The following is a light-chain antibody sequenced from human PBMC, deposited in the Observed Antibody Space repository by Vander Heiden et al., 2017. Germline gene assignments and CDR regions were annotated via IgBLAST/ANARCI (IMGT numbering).Light chain of an antibody. CDR2: GVT. J-gene: IGLJ2*01. Sequence: QSALTQPPSASGSPGLSVTISCTGTSSDFADYDYVSWYQQHPGKAPKLMIYGVTKRPSGVPDRFSGSKSGNTASLTVSGLQAEDEADYYCSSYADTNNLVFGGGTKLTVL. V-gene: IGLV2-8*01. CDR1: SSDFADYDY. CDR3: SSYADTNNLV.